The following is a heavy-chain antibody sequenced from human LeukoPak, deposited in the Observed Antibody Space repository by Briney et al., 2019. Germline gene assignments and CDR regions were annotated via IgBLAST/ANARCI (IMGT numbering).Heavy chain of an antibody. CDR3: ARTFRSGDGYKVGYFDY. D-gene: IGHD5-24*01. CDR1: GFTFSNSY. V-gene: IGHV3-53*01. Sequence: PGGSLRLSCVASGFTFSNSYMSWVRQAPGKGLEWVSPIYPSGNIYYADSVKGRFTISRDNSKNTVFLQMNSLRAEDTAIYYCARTFRSGDGYKVGYFDYWGQGTLVTVSS. J-gene: IGHJ4*02. CDR2: IYPSGNI.